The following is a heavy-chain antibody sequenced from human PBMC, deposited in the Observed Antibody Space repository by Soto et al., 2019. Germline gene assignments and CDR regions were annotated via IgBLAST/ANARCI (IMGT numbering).Heavy chain of an antibody. CDR3: AREDPRGRYGMGV. D-gene: IGHD1-26*01. Sequence: PVPQVKVSCKASGYTFTSYYMHWVRQAPGQGLERMGIINPSGGSTSYAQQFQGRVTMTRDTSTSTVYMELSSLRSEDTAVYYCAREDPRGRYGMGVWGQETTVTVSS. CDR2: INPSGGST. CDR1: GYTFTSYY. V-gene: IGHV1-46*01. J-gene: IGHJ6*01.